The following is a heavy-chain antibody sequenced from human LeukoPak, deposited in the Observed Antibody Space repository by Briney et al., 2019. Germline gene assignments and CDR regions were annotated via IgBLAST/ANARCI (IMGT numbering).Heavy chain of an antibody. J-gene: IGHJ5*01. V-gene: IGHV3-11*01. Sequence: PGGSLRLSCAASGFTFSDYYMSWIRQAPGKGLEWVSYISSSGSTIYYADSVKGRFTISRDNAKNSLYLQMNSLRAEDTAVYYCARPLGSGSYYGTLRWFDSWGQGTLVTVSS. CDR2: ISSSGSTI. D-gene: IGHD3-10*01. CDR1: GFTFSDYY. CDR3: ARPLGSGSYYGTLRWFDS.